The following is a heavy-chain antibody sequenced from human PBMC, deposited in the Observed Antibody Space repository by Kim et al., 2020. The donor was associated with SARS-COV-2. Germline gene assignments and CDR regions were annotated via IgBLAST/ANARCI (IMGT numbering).Heavy chain of an antibody. J-gene: IGHJ5*02. Sequence: GGSLRLSCAASGFTFDDYAMHWVRQAPGKGLEWVSGISWNSGSIGYADSVKGRFTISRDNAKNSLYLQINSLRAEDTALYYCARSPAYYYDSSGSKGYNWFDPWGQGTLVTVSS. D-gene: IGHD3-22*01. V-gene: IGHV3-9*01. CDR1: GFTFDDYA. CDR2: ISWNSGSI. CDR3: ARSPAYYYDSSGSKGYNWFDP.